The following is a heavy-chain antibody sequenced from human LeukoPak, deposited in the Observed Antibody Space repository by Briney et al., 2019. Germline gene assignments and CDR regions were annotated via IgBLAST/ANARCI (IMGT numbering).Heavy chain of an antibody. D-gene: IGHD2-2*01. CDR2: ISGSGGST. Sequence: GSLRLSCAASGFTFRSYAMSWVREAPGKGLEWVSAISGSGGSTYYADSVKGRFTISRDNSKNTLYLQMNSLRAEDTAVYYCAKDLGYCSSTSCYNFDYWVHGTLVTVSS. CDR3: AKDLGYCSSTSCYNFDY. J-gene: IGHJ4*01. V-gene: IGHV3-23*01. CDR1: GFTFRSYA.